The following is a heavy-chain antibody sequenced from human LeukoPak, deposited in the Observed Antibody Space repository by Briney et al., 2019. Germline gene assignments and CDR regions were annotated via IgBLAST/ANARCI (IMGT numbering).Heavy chain of an antibody. V-gene: IGHV1-8*01. CDR3: ARSTHTDYYMDV. CDR2: MNANSGNT. CDR1: GYTFTSYD. J-gene: IGHJ6*03. Sequence: ASVTVSCKASGYTFTSYDINWVRQATGQGLERMGWMNANSGNTGYAQKFQGGVTITRKTAIRTDYMELSSLRSEHSAVYYCARSTHTDYYMDVWGKGTTVTISS.